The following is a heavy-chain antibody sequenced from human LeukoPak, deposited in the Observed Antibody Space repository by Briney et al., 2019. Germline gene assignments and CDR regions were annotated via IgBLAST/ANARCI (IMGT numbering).Heavy chain of an antibody. J-gene: IGHJ5*02. CDR1: GYTFTGYY. V-gene: IGHV1-2*06. CDR3: ARASSSWYLGLNWFDP. D-gene: IGHD6-13*01. CDR2: INPNSGGT. Sequence: ASVKVSCKASGYTFTGYYMHWVRQAPGQGLEWMGRINPNSGGTNYAQKFQGRVTMTRDTPISTAYMELSRLRSDDTAVYYCARASSSWYLGLNWFDPWGQGTLVTVSS.